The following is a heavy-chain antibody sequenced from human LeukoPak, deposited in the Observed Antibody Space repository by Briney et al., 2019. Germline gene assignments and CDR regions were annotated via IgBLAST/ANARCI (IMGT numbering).Heavy chain of an antibody. CDR3: ARGVVVAPQTFDY. J-gene: IGHJ4*02. V-gene: IGHV4-61*02. CDR1: GDSISSGDYY. Sequence: SETLSLTCTVSGDSISSGDYYWSWIRQPAGKGLEWIGRISSSGSTNYNPSLKSRVTISVDTSKNQFSLKLSSVTAADTAVYYCARGVVVAPQTFDYWGQGTLVTVSS. D-gene: IGHD2-21*01. CDR2: ISSSGST.